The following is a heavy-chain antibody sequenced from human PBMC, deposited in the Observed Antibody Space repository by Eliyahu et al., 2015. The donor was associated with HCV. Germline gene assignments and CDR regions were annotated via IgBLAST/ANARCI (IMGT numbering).Heavy chain of an antibody. Sequence: QVQLVESGGGVVQPGGSLRXSCAASGFXFSSYGMHWVRQAPGKGLEWVAFIRYDGSNKYYADSVKGRFTISRDNSKNTLYLQMNSLRAEDTAVYYCAKDQGSLLAATSLDYWGQGTLVTVSS. J-gene: IGHJ4*02. V-gene: IGHV3-30*02. D-gene: IGHD2-15*01. CDR3: AKDQGSLLAATSLDY. CDR2: IRYDGSNK. CDR1: GFXFSSYG.